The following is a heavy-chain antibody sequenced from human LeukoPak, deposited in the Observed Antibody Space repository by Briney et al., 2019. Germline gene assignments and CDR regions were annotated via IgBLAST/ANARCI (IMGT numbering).Heavy chain of an antibody. J-gene: IGHJ4*02. V-gene: IGHV3-7*03. CDR1: GFIFSGSW. CDR3: TTDTWYSAGH. D-gene: IGHD2-15*01. CDR2: IKKDGSEK. Sequence: GGSLRLSCTASGFIFSGSWMAWIRQAPGKGLEWVAIIKKDGSEKYYVDSMKGRFTISRDNAKNSLFLQMNSLRAEGAAIYYCTTDTWYSAGHWGQGTLVTVSS.